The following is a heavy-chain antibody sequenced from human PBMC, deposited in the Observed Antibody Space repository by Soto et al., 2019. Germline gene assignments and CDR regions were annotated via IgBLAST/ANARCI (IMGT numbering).Heavy chain of an antibody. CDR1: GYGFPTYW. Sequence: PGESLKISCKASGYGFPTYWMAWVRQMPGRGLEWIGIIYPDDSDARYGPSFQGRVTISVDKSIDTAYLQWSSLKASDTAIYYCARISRGESSSLYYWGQGTRVTVSS. J-gene: IGHJ4*02. D-gene: IGHD6-19*01. V-gene: IGHV5-51*01. CDR2: IYPDDSDA. CDR3: ARISRGESSSLYY.